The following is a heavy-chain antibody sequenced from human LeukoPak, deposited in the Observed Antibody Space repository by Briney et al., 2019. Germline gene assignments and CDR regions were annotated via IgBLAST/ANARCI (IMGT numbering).Heavy chain of an antibody. V-gene: IGHV3-48*01. Sequence: GGSLRLSCAASGFTFSSYSMNWVRQAPGKGLEWVSYISSSSSTIYYADSVKGRFTISRDNAKNSLYLQMNSLRAEDTAVYYCARSGYYGSGSYYRPYYYGMGVWGQGTTVTVSS. CDR2: ISSSSSTI. D-gene: IGHD3-10*01. CDR3: ARSGYYGSGSYYRPYYYGMGV. J-gene: IGHJ6*02. CDR1: GFTFSSYS.